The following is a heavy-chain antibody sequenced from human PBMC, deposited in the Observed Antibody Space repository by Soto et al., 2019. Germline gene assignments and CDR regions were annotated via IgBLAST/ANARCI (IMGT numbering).Heavy chain of an antibody. J-gene: IGHJ5*02. D-gene: IGHD4-17*01. CDR3: AHLPWADSGGIFDP. CDR2: SYYSGNT. Sequence: QVQLQESGPGLVKPAETLSLTCTVSGGSLSSYYWTWIRQPPGKGLEWIGYSYYSGNTNYHPSPRSRVTTSVDTSKTQFSLKLGSVTAADTAVYYCAHLPWADSGGIFDPWGQGTLVTVSS. V-gene: IGHV4-59*01. CDR1: GGSLSSYY.